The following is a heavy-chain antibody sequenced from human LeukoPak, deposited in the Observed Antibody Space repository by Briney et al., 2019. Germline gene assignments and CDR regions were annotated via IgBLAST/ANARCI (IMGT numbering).Heavy chain of an antibody. J-gene: IGHJ4*02. CDR2: IYTSGST. CDR1: GGSISSYY. CDR3: ARHPSTIPYYFDY. D-gene: IGHD2-2*02. V-gene: IGHV4-4*09. Sequence: PSETLSLTCTVSGGSISSYYWSWIRQPPGKGLGWIGYIYTSGSTNYNPSLKSRVTISVDTSKNQFSLKLCSVTAADPAVYYCARHPSTIPYYFDYWGQGTLVTVSS.